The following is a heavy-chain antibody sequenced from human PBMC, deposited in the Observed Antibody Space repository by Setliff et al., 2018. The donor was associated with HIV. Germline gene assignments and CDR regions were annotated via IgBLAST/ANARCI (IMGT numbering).Heavy chain of an antibody. D-gene: IGHD1-1*01. Sequence: SETLSLTCTVSGGSITSSSYYWSWIRQPAGKGLEWIGRIYSNGRTTHNPSLKSRVTISLDTSKTHFFLNLTSVTDADTAVYFCTREGRGDPAMATTRIDYWGQGKLVTVSS. CDR3: TREGRGDPAMATTRIDY. J-gene: IGHJ4*02. CDR1: GGSITSSSYY. V-gene: IGHV4-61*02. CDR2: IYSNGRT.